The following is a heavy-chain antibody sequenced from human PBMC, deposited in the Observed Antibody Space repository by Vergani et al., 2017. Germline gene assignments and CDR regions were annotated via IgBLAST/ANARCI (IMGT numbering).Heavy chain of an antibody. CDR1: GFTFSSYA. V-gene: IGHV3-30-3*01. CDR3: ARDGGYCSSTSCYYYYYMDV. D-gene: IGHD2-2*01. J-gene: IGHJ6*03. CDR2: ISYDGSNK. Sequence: QVQLVESGGGVVQPGRSLRLSCAASGFTFSSYAMHWVRQAPGKGLGWVAVISYDGSNKYYADSVKGRFTISRDNSKNTLYLQMNSLRAEDTAVYYCARDGGYCSSTSCYYYYYMDVWGKGTTVTVSS.